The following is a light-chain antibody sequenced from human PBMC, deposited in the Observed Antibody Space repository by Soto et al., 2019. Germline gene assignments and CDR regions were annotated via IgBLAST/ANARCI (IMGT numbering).Light chain of an antibody. V-gene: IGKV3-11*01. Sequence: EIVLTQSPATLSLSPGERATLSCRASQSISSSLAWSQQKPGQAPRLLIYDASNRATGTPARFSGSGSGTDFTLTISSLEPEDFAVYFCQQRTNWPLTFGQGNKVEIK. CDR3: QQRTNWPLT. J-gene: IGKJ1*01. CDR1: QSISSS. CDR2: DAS.